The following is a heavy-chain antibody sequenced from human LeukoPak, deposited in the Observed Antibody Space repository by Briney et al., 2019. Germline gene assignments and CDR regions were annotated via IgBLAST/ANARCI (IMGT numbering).Heavy chain of an antibody. CDR3: ASQYSSGWVDY. V-gene: IGHV4-61*02. Sequence: SETLSLTCTVSGGSISSGSYYWSWLRQPAGKGLEWIGRIYTSGSTNYNPSLKSRVTISVDTSKNQFSLKLSSVTAADTAVYYCASQYSSGWVDYWGQGTLVTVSS. CDR2: IYTSGST. J-gene: IGHJ4*02. CDR1: GGSISSGSYY. D-gene: IGHD6-19*01.